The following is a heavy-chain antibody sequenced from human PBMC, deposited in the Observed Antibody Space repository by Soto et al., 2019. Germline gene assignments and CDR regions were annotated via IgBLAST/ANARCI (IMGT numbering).Heavy chain of an antibody. V-gene: IGHV4-4*02. J-gene: IGHJ5*02. CDR3: ARAAQLVKNWFDP. Sequence: PSETLSLTCAVSGVSISSTSWWVWVRQPPGKGLEWIGEIYHSGTTNYNPSLKSRVTISLDKSKNHFSLRLTSATAADTAVYYCARAAQLVKNWFDPWGQGTLVTVSS. CDR1: GVSISSTSW. CDR2: IYHSGTT. D-gene: IGHD6-13*01.